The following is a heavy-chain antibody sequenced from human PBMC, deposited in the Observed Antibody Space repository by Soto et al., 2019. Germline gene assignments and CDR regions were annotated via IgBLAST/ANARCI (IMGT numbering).Heavy chain of an antibody. CDR2: MNPNSGNT. J-gene: IGHJ6*02. CDR1: GYTLTSYD. CDR3: ARAGYYDSSGYYYYYGMDV. D-gene: IGHD3-22*01. Sequence: ASVKVSCKASGYTLTSYDINWVRQATGQGLEWMGWMNPNSGNTGYAQKFQGRVTMTRNTSISTAYMELSSLRSEDTAVYYCARAGYYDSSGYYYYYGMDVWGQGTTVTVSS. V-gene: IGHV1-8*01.